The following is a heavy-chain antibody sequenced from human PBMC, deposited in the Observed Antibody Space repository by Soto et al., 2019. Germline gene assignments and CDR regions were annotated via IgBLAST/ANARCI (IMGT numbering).Heavy chain of an antibody. V-gene: IGHV4-31*03. J-gene: IGHJ5*02. CDR2: IYYSGST. CDR3: ATKATFLGGFIPLEP. D-gene: IGHD3-16*01. CDR1: GGSISSGGYY. Sequence: SETLSLTCTVSGGSISSGGYYWSWIRQHPGKGLKWIGYIYYSGSTYYNQSLKSRVTISVDTSKNQISLKLSSVTAADTTVYKLATKATFLGGFIPLEPWGRETLFTVSS.